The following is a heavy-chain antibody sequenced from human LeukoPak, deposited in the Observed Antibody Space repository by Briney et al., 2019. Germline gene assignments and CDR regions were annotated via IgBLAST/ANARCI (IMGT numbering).Heavy chain of an antibody. J-gene: IGHJ5*02. CDR1: GGSLSGNF. CDR3: ARGLRVGGFDP. D-gene: IGHD1-26*01. Sequence: SETLSLTCAVYGGSLSGNFWSWIRQPPGKGLEWIGEISHSGSTNYNPSLKSRVTISVDTSKNQFSLKLSSVTAADTAVYYCARGLRVGGFDPWGQGTLVTVSS. V-gene: IGHV4-34*01. CDR2: ISHSGST.